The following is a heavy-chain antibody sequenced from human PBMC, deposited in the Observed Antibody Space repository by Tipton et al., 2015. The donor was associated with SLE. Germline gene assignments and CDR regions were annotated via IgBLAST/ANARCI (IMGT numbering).Heavy chain of an antibody. J-gene: IGHJ2*01. CDR1: GFTFSNYA. CDR3: ARDGTECGGDCYFDWHFDL. CDR2: IYSGSTAT. V-gene: IGHV3-23*03. Sequence: SLRLSCAASGFTFSNYAMSWVRQAPGKGLEWVSIIYSGSTATNYADSVKGRFTISRDNSNNTMYLQMNSLRPEDTAIYYCARDGTECGGDCYFDWHFDLWGRGTLVTVSS. D-gene: IGHD2-21*01.